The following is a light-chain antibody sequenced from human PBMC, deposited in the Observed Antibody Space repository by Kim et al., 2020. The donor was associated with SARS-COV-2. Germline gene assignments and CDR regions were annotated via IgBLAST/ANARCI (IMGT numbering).Light chain of an antibody. CDR2: DVS. V-gene: IGLV2-14*04. CDR1: LRDFGGYHY. Sequence: GQLITIPVSGTLRDFGGYHYVSCYQQHPGNAPKPMIYDVSKRPSGVSNRFSGSKSGNTASLTISGLQAEDEAEYYCSSYTSSSTLVFGGGTQLTVL. J-gene: IGLJ3*02. CDR3: SSYTSSSTLV.